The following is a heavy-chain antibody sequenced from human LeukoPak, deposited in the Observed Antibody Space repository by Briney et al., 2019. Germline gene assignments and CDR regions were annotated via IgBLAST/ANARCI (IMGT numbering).Heavy chain of an antibody. CDR1: GGSISSSSYY. CDR2: IYYDGST. V-gene: IGHV4-39*01. CDR3: ARRATSGWFDP. Sequence: SETLSLTCTVSGGSISSSSYYWGWFRRPPGKGLEWIGSIYYDGSTYFNPSLKTRVTISVDTSRNQFSLRLSSVTAADTAVYSCARRATSGWFDPWGQGTLVTVSS. D-gene: IGHD1-26*01. J-gene: IGHJ5*02.